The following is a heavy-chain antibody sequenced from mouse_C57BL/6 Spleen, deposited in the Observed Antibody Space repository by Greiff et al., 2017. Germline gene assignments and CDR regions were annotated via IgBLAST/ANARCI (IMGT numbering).Heavy chain of an antibody. V-gene: IGHV7-1*01. CDR2: SRNKANDYTT. J-gene: IGHJ4*01. CDR3: ARDERGMDY. Sequence: DVQLVESGGGLVQSGRSLRLSCATSGFTFSDFYMEWVRQAPGKGLEWIAASRNKANDYTTEYSASVKGRFIVSRDTSQSILYLQMNALRAEDTAIYYCARDERGMDYWGQGTSVTVSS. CDR1: GFTFSDFY.